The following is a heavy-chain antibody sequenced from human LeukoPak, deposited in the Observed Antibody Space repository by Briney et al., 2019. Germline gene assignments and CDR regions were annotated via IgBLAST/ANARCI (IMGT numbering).Heavy chain of an antibody. CDR1: GFTFSNAW. D-gene: IGHD3-9*01. Sequence: GGSLRLSCAASGFTFSNAWMSWVRQAPGKGLEWVGRIKSKTDGGTTDYAAPVKGRFTISRDDSKNTLYLRMNSLKTEDTAVYYCTTEYYDILTGYLNFDYWGQGTLVTVSS. J-gene: IGHJ4*02. CDR2: IKSKTDGGTT. CDR3: TTEYYDILTGYLNFDY. V-gene: IGHV3-15*01.